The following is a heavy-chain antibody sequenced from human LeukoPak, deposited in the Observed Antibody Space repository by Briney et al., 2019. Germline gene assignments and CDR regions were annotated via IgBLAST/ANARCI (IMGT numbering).Heavy chain of an antibody. CDR1: DGSISSSSYY. D-gene: IGHD3-10*01. Sequence: SETLPLTCTVSDGSISSSSYYWGWIRQPPRKGLEWIGSIYFSRNTYYNPSLKSRVTISVDTSKNQFSLKLRSVTAADTAVYYCARAPDGGNFDYWGQGTLVTVSS. J-gene: IGHJ4*02. CDR3: ARAPDGGNFDY. CDR2: IYFSRNT. V-gene: IGHV4-39*01.